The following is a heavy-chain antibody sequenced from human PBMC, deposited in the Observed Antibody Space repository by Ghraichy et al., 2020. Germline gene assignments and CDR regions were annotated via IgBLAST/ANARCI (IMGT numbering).Heavy chain of an antibody. CDR1: GFTFSSYS. D-gene: IGHD4-17*01. CDR3: ARTQRLRNYYYYYYMDV. V-gene: IGHV3-48*01. CDR2: ISSSSSTI. J-gene: IGHJ6*03. Sequence: GGSLRLSCAASGFTFSSYSMNWVRQAPGKGLEWVSYISSSSSTIYYADSVKGRFTISRDNAKNSLYLQMNSLRAEDTAVYYCARTQRLRNYYYYYYMDVWGKGTTVTVSS.